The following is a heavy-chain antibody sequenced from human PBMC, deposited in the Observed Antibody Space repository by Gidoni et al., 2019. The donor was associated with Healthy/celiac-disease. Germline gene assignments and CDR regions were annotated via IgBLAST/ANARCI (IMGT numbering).Heavy chain of an antibody. V-gene: IGHV3-48*02. D-gene: IGHD2-21*02. CDR2: ISSSSSTI. CDR3: ARGYCGGDCYAFDY. Sequence: EVQLVESGGGLVQPGGSLRLSCAASGFTFSSYSMTWVRQAPGKGLEWVSYISSSSSTIYYADSVKGRFTISRDNAKNSLYLQMNSLRDEDTAVYYCARGYCGGDCYAFDYWGQGTLVTVSS. J-gene: IGHJ4*02. CDR1: GFTFSSYS.